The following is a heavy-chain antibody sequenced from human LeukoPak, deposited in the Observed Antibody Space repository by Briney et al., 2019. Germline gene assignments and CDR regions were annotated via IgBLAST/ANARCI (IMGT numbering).Heavy chain of an antibody. V-gene: IGHV4-34*01. CDR3: ARRGYSYGHYHYYYMDV. D-gene: IGHD5-18*01. Sequence: SETLSLTCAVYGGSFSGYYWSWTRQPPGKGLEWIGEINHSGSTNYNPSLKSRVTISVDTSKNQFSLKLSSVTAADTAVYYCARRGYSYGHYHYYYMDVWGKGTTVTVSS. CDR1: GGSFSGYY. CDR2: INHSGST. J-gene: IGHJ6*03.